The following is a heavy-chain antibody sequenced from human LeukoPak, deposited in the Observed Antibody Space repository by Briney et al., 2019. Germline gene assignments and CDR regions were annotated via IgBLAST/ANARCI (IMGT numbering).Heavy chain of an antibody. CDR1: GGSISGYY. V-gene: IGHV4-59*08. Sequence: SETLSLTCTVSGGSISGYYWHWIRLPPGKGLEWIGYIYYSGSTSYNPSLKSRLTISLDTSKNQFSLKLSSVTAADTAVYYCARGPSRDYGSGSSWFDPWGQGTLVTVSS. D-gene: IGHD3-10*01. CDR2: IYYSGST. CDR3: ARGPSRDYGSGSSWFDP. J-gene: IGHJ5*02.